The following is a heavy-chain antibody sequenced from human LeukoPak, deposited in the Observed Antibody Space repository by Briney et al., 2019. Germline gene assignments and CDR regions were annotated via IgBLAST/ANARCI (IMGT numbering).Heavy chain of an antibody. J-gene: IGHJ6*02. CDR2: ISSISSTI. D-gene: IGHD2-21*02. CDR1: GFTFASYH. Sequence: GGSLRLSCAASGFTFASYHMNWVRQAPGKGLEWVSYISSISSTIYYADSVKGRFTISRDNAKNSLYLQMNSLRDEDTAVYYCARALCGGDCWYGMDVWGQGTTVTVSS. CDR3: ARALCGGDCWYGMDV. V-gene: IGHV3-48*02.